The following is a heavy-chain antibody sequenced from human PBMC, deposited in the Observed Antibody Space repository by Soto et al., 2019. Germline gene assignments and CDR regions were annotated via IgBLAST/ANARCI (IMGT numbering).Heavy chain of an antibody. CDR1: GGSISTYY. CDR3: TREYNYGHNWFDP. J-gene: IGHJ5*02. CDR2: VYYSGST. Sequence: SETLSLTCTVSGGSISTYYWTWIRQSPGKGLEWIGYVYYSGSTDYNPSLRSRVTISVDTSKNQFSLELRSVTPADTAVYYCTREYNYGHNWFDPWGQGTLVTVSS. D-gene: IGHD3-10*01. V-gene: IGHV4-59*01.